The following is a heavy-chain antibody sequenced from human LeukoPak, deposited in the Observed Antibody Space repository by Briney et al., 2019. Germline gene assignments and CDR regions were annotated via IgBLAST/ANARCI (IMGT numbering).Heavy chain of an antibody. J-gene: IGHJ1*01. CDR1: SGSISNSNYY. CDR2: IFYSGST. CDR3: ARHRGKDGYKTAEYFQH. V-gene: IGHV4-39*01. D-gene: IGHD5-24*01. Sequence: PSESLSLTCTVSSGSISNSNYYWGWIRQPPGKGLEWIGSIFYSGSTNYNPSLKSRVTISVDTSKNQFSLKLSSVTAADTAVYYCARHRGKDGYKTAEYFQHWGQGTLVTVSS.